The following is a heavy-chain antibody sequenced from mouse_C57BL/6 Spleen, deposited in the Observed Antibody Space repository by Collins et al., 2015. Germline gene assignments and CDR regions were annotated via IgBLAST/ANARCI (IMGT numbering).Heavy chain of an antibody. D-gene: IGHD2-5*01. Sequence: QVQLQQPGAELVKPGTSVKVSCKASDYTFTSYWMHWVKQRPGQGLEWIGRIHPSDSDTNYNQKFKVKATLTVDKSSRTAYMQLSSLTSDDSAVYYCAIGAYSNPHWYFDVWGTGTTVTVSS. J-gene: IGHJ1*03. CDR1: DYTFTSYW. CDR2: IHPSDSDT. V-gene: IGHV1-74*01. CDR3: AIGAYSNPHWYFDV.